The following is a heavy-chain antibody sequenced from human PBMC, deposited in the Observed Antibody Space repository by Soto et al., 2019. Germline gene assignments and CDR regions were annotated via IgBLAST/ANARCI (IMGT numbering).Heavy chain of an antibody. Sequence: GGSLRLSCAASGFTFSSYAMTWVRQAPGKGLEWVSAISGSGGSTYYADSVKGRFTISRDNSKNTLYLQMSSLRAEDTAVYYCAKIQSYYYYYGMDVWGQGTTVTVSS. CDR2: ISGSGGST. V-gene: IGHV3-23*01. D-gene: IGHD4-4*01. J-gene: IGHJ6*02. CDR3: AKIQSYYYYYGMDV. CDR1: GFTFSSYA.